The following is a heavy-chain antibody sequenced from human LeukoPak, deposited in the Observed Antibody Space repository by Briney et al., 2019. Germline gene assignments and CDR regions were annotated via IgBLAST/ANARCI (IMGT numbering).Heavy chain of an antibody. Sequence: GGSLRLSCATSQFNFNKFGMTWVRQAPGKGLEWVSSISGNGGSTQYADSVQGRFAISRDNPKNTLYLQMNSLRAEDTAVYFCAKDPNGGYIGTFDIWGQGTIVTVSS. J-gene: IGHJ3*02. CDR2: ISGNGGST. V-gene: IGHV3-23*01. CDR3: AKDPNGGYIGTFDI. D-gene: IGHD4-17*01. CDR1: QFNFNKFG.